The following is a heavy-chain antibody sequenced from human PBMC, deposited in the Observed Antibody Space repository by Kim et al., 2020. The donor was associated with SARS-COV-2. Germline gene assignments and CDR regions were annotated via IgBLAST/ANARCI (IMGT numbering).Heavy chain of an antibody. CDR2: IFYSGNT. V-gene: IGHV4-39*07. Sequence: SETLSLTCTVSGGSISSSSYYWGWIRQPPGKGLECIGSIFYSGNTYYNPSLKSRVTISVDTSKNQFSLKLISVTAADTAVYYCARERGSSSWTGKLDYWGQGTLVTVSS. J-gene: IGHJ4*02. CDR1: GGSISSSSYY. D-gene: IGHD6-13*01. CDR3: ARERGSSSWTGKLDY.